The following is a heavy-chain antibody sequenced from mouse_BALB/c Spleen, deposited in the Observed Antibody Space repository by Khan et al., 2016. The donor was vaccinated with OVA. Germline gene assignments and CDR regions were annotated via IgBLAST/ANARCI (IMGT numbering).Heavy chain of an antibody. CDR1: GFTFSSYV. V-gene: IGHV5-6-5*01. D-gene: IGHD2-14*01. Sequence: EVQVVESGGDLVKPGGSLKLSCAASGFTFSSYVMSWVRQTPEKRLEWVASISSGGSTYYPDSVKGRFTISRVNARNILYLQMSSLRSEYTAMYYCAREAYRDDEYYFDYWGQGTTLTVSS. CDR2: ISSGGST. CDR3: AREAYRDDEYYFDY. J-gene: IGHJ2*01.